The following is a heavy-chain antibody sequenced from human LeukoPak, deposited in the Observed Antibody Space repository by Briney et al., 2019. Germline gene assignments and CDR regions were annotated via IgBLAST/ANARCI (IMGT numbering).Heavy chain of an antibody. D-gene: IGHD6-13*01. Sequence: GGSLRLSCAASGFTFSSYGMHWVRQAPGKGLEWVALIPYDGSKYYADSVKGRFTVSRDNSKNTLYLQMNSLRAEDTAVYYCVRGAYSSSWLNFGYWGQGTLVTVSS. CDR3: VRGAYSSSWLNFGY. CDR1: GFTFSSYG. V-gene: IGHV3-30*03. J-gene: IGHJ4*02. CDR2: IPYDGSK.